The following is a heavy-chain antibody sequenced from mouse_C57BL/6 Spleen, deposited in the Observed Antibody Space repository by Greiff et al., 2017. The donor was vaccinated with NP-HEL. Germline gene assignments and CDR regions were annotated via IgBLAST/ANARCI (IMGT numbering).Heavy chain of an antibody. CDR3: AREDGRISDY. D-gene: IGHD1-1*02. J-gene: IGHJ2*01. V-gene: IGHV1-82*01. CDR2: IYPGDGDT. Sequence: QVQLQQSGPELVKPGASVKISCKASGYAFSSSWMNWVKQRPGTGLEWIGRIYPGDGDTNYNGKFKGKATLTADKSSSTAYMQLSSLTSEDSAVYFCAREDGRISDYWGQGTTLTVSS. CDR1: GYAFSSSW.